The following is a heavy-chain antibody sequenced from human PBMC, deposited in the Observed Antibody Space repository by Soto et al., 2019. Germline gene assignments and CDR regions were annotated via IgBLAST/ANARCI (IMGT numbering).Heavy chain of an antibody. CDR2: IWYDGRNT. D-gene: IGHD6-19*01. CDR3: AKGGRQWLVTSDFNY. V-gene: IGHV3-33*06. Sequence: QEQLVESGGGVVQPGRSLRLSCAASGFSFRNYGIHWVRQAPGKGLDWVAVIWYDGRNTHYADSVKGRFTISRDSSKNTVSLEMTSLRAEDTAVYYCAKGGRQWLVTSDFNYWGQGALVTVSS. CDR1: GFSFRNYG. J-gene: IGHJ4*02.